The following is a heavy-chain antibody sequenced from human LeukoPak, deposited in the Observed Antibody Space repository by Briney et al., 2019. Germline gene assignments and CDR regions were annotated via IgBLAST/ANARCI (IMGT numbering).Heavy chain of an antibody. Sequence: ASVKVSCKASGYTFTSYGISWVRQAPGQGLEWMGWISAYNGNTNYAQKLQGRVTMTTDTSTSTAYMELRSLRSDDTAVYYCARDFANSRFKNWFDPWGQGTLVTVSS. J-gene: IGHJ5*02. V-gene: IGHV1-18*01. CDR1: GYTFTSYG. D-gene: IGHD4/OR15-4a*01. CDR3: ARDFANSRFKNWFDP. CDR2: ISAYNGNT.